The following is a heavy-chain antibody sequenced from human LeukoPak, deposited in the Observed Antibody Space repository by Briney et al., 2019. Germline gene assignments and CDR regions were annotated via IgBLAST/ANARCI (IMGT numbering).Heavy chain of an antibody. V-gene: IGHV3-21*05. Sequence: GGSLRLSCAASGFSFSSNSMNWVRQAPGKGLEWVSYISGSSSYIYYTDSVKGRFTISRDNAKKSLYLQMNSLRAEDTAVYYCARVGGITLALAPSPFPDYNYYYMDVWGKGTTVTVSS. J-gene: IGHJ6*03. CDR3: ARVGGITLALAPSPFPDYNYYYMDV. CDR1: GFSFSSNS. CDR2: ISGSSSYI. D-gene: IGHD3-10*01.